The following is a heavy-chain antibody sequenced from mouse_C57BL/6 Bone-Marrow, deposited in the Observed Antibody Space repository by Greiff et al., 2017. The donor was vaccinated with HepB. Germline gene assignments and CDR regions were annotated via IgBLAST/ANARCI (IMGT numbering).Heavy chain of an antibody. CDR1: GYAFSSYW. J-gene: IGHJ2*01. CDR2: IYPGDGDT. CDR3: ARSGCYGSSLYYFDY. Sequence: VQLQQSGAELVKPGASVKISCKASGYAFSSYWMNWVKQRPGKGLEWIGQIYPGDGDTNYNGKFKGKATLTADKSSSTAYMQLSSLTSEDSAVYFCARSGCYGSSLYYFDYWGQGTTLTVSS. V-gene: IGHV1-80*01. D-gene: IGHD1-1*01.